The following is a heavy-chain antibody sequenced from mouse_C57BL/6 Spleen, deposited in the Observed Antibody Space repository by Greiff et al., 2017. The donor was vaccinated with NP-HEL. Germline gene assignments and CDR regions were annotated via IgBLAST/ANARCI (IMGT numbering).Heavy chain of an antibody. D-gene: IGHD1-1*01. CDR2: IYPGSGST. CDR1: GYTFTSYW. CDR3: ASWYYGSSYGYFDV. Sequence: VQLQQPGAELVKPGASVKMSCKASGYTFTSYWITWVKQRPGQGLEWIGDIYPGSGSTNYNEKFKSKATLTVDTSSSTAYMQLSSLTSEDSAVYYCASWYYGSSYGYFDVWGTGTTVTVSS. J-gene: IGHJ1*03. V-gene: IGHV1-55*01.